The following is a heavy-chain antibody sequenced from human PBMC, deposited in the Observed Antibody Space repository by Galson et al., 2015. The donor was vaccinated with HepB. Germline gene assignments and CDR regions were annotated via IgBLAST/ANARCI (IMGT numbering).Heavy chain of an antibody. CDR2: IKQDGSEK. CDR3: ARPKLLWFGESADAFDI. J-gene: IGHJ3*02. V-gene: IGHV3-7*03. Sequence: SLRLSCAASGFTFSSYWMSWVRQAPGKGLEWVANIKQDGSEKYYVDSVKGRFTISRDNAKNSLYLQMNSLRAEDTAVYYCARPKLLWFGESADAFDIWGQGTMVTVSS. CDR1: GFTFSSYW. D-gene: IGHD3-10*01.